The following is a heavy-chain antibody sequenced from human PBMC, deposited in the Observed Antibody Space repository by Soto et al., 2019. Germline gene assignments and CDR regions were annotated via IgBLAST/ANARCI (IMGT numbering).Heavy chain of an antibody. CDR2: ISSSSSYI. CDR1: GFTFSSYS. V-gene: IGHV3-21*01. D-gene: IGHD3-22*01. Sequence: EVQLVESGGGLVKPGGFLRLSCAASGFTFSSYSMNWVRQAPGKGLEWVSSISSSSSYIYYADSVKGRFTISRDNAKNSLYLQMNSLRAEDTAVYYCARDGHFGYDSSGYYNYWGQGTLVTVSS. J-gene: IGHJ4*02. CDR3: ARDGHFGYDSSGYYNY.